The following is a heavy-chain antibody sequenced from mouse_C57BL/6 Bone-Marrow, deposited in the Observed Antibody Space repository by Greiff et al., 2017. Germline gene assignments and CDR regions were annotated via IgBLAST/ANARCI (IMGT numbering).Heavy chain of an antibody. V-gene: IGHV1-76*01. J-gene: IGHJ2*01. D-gene: IGHD1-1*01. Sequence: VQGVESGAELVRPGASVKLSCKASGYTFTDYYINWVKQRPGQGLEWIARIYPGSGNTYYNEKFKGKATLTAEKSSSTAYMQLSSLTSEDAAVYFCAAVVAMRDYWGQGTTLTVSS. CDR1: GYTFTDYY. CDR3: AAVVAMRDY. CDR2: IYPGSGNT.